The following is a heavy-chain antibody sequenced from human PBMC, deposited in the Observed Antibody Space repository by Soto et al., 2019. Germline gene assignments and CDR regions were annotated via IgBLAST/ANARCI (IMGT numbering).Heavy chain of an antibody. CDR2: IIPILGIA. V-gene: IGHV1-69*08. CDR3: ARDQDYGTAFDY. J-gene: IGHJ4*02. CDR1: GGTFSSYT. D-gene: IGHD4-17*01. Sequence: QVQLVQSGAEVKKPGSSVKVSCKASGGTFSSYTISWVRQAPGQGLGWMGRIIPILGIANYAQKFQGRVTIAADKSTSTAYMELSSLRSEYTAVYYCARDQDYGTAFDYWGQGTLVTVSS.